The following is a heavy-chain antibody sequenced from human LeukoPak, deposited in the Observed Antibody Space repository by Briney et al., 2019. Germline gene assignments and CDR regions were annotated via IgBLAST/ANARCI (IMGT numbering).Heavy chain of an antibody. CDR3: ARGGSSFYGYFHF. CDR2: VDYTGNT. CDR1: GASISTRNYY. D-gene: IGHD6-6*01. V-gene: IGHV4-39*07. J-gene: IGHJ4*01. Sequence: SETLSLTCTVSGASISTRNYYWGWIRQPPGKGLEWIGSVDYTGNTYYKPSLRSRLTISVDMSRNQFSLILTSVTAADTALYYCARGGSSFYGYFHFWGHGALVTVSS.